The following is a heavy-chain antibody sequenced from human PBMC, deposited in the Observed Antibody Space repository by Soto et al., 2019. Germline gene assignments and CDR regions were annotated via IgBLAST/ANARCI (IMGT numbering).Heavy chain of an antibody. Sequence: EVQLLESGGGLVQPGGSLRVSCAASGFTFNRYAMSWVRQAPGKGLEWVSGISGPVGTTYYAGSVKGRFTISRDNSENTLYLQMNSLSVNDTAIYYCARVVKGLRGVIRRFDYWGQGTLVTVSS. CDR1: GFTFNRYA. CDR2: ISGPVGTT. V-gene: IGHV3-23*01. J-gene: IGHJ4*02. CDR3: ARVVKGLRGVIRRFDY. D-gene: IGHD3-10*01.